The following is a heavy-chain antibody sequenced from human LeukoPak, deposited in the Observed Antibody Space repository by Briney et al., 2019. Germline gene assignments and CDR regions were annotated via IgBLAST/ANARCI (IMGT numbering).Heavy chain of an antibody. J-gene: IGHJ5*02. CDR3: ARHLMYGHCSGGSCHSGFDP. V-gene: IGHV4-38-2*01. CDR1: GNSIGSSYY. D-gene: IGHD2-15*01. Sequence: SETLSLTCAVPGNSIGSSYYWGWIRQPPGKGLEWIGSIYYSGSTYYNPSLKSRVTISVDTSKNQFSLKFSSVTAADTAVYYCARHLMYGHCSGGSCHSGFDPWGQGTLVTVSS. CDR2: IYYSGST.